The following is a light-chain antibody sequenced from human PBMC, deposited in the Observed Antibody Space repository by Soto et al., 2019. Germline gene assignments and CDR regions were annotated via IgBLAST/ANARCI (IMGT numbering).Light chain of an antibody. CDR3: AAWDDGLNGWV. J-gene: IGLJ3*02. CDR2: RND. CDR1: SSNIGSFS. V-gene: IGLV1-47*01. Sequence: QSALTQPPSASGTPGQRVTISCSGSSSNIGSFSVYWYQQLPGTAPKLLIYRNDQRPSGVPDRFSGSKSGTSASLAISGLRSEDEADYYCAAWDDGLNGWVFGGGTKLTVL.